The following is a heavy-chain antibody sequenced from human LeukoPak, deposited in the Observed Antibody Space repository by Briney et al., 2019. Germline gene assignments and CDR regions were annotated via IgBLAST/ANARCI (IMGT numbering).Heavy chain of an antibody. CDR1: GDSVSSNSAA. Sequence: SQTLSLTCAISGDSVSSNSAAWNWIRQSPSRGLEWLGRTYYRSKWYSDYAGSVRGRITISPDTSKNQFSLQLDSVTPEDTAVYYCAKLEMATIGRDLDAFDIWGQGTMVTVSS. CDR3: AKLEMATIGRDLDAFDI. D-gene: IGHD5-24*01. V-gene: IGHV6-1*01. CDR2: TYYRSKWYS. J-gene: IGHJ3*02.